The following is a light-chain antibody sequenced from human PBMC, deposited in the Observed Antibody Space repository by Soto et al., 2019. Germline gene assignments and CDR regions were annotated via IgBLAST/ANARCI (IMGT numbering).Light chain of an antibody. Sequence: IVLTQSPGTLSLSPWERATLSCRASQSISTNLAWYQQKPGQGPRLLIFGASTRAIGIPARFSGSGSGTDFTLTISRLEPEDFAVYYCHQYGNSPRTFGQGTKVDIK. CDR1: QSISTN. J-gene: IGKJ1*01. CDR2: GAS. V-gene: IGKV3-20*01. CDR3: HQYGNSPRT.